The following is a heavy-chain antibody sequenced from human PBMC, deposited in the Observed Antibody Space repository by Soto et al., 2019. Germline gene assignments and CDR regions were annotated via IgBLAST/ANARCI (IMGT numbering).Heavy chain of an antibody. V-gene: IGHV3-23*01. Sequence: VQLMESGGGLVQPGGSLRLSCAASGFTVNNYAMTWVRQAPGKGLEWVSGISGSDGRTYYADSVRGRFTISRDNSRNTLYVHMRHLRAEDSAMYYCAKDEKRVQWFGEDYWGQGTLVSVSS. CDR2: ISGSDGRT. D-gene: IGHD3-10*01. CDR1: GFTVNNYA. J-gene: IGHJ4*02. CDR3: AKDEKRVQWFGEDY.